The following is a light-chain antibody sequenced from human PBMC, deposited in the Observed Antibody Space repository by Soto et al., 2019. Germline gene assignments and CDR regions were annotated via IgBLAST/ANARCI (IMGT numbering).Light chain of an antibody. CDR1: SSNIGAGYD. CDR3: QSYDSSLSGVV. J-gene: IGLJ2*01. CDR2: GNS. V-gene: IGLV1-40*01. Sequence: QPVLTQPPSVSGAPGQRVTISCTGSSSNIGAGYDVHWYQQLPGTAPKLPIYGNSNRPSGVPDRFSGSESGTSASLAITGLQAEDEADYDCQSYDSSLSGVVFGGGTKLTVL.